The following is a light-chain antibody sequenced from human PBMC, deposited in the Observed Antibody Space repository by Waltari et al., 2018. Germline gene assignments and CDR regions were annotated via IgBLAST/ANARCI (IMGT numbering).Light chain of an antibody. CDR1: QSVRNN. Sequence: EIVMTQSPATLSVSPGETATLSCRASQSVRNNLAWYQQKPGQSPRLLLYAVSTRATGVPARFSGSGSETDFTLTISTLQSEDFASYYCQQCENWPPGTFGQGTRVEVK. CDR3: QQCENWPPGT. J-gene: IGKJ1*01. CDR2: AVS. V-gene: IGKV3-15*01.